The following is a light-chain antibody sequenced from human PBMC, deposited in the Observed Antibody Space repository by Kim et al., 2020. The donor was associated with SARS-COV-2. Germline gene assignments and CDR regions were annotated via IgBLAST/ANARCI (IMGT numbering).Light chain of an antibody. Sequence: GQTVTISCSGSTSNIGVNTVNWYQHLPEKAPKLLIHSHHQRPSGVPDRFSGSKSGTSASLAISGLQSEDEADYYCAAWDNSLNAWVFGGGTNLTVL. V-gene: IGLV1-44*01. CDR1: TSNIGVNT. CDR3: AAWDNSLNAWV. J-gene: IGLJ3*02. CDR2: SHH.